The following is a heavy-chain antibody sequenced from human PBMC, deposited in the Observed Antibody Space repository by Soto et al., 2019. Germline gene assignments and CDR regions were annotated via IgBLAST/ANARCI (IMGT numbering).Heavy chain of an antibody. J-gene: IGHJ4*02. CDR2: MFHGGTT. V-gene: IGHV4-59*01. CDR3: ARERRGFGYIEY. CDR1: GSITGYY. Sequence: QVQLQESGPGLVKPSETLSLNCTVSGSITGYYWSWVRQPPGKKMEWIGYMFHGGTTKYNPSLERRATLSLDTSKNQFSLSLTSVTAADTALYYCARERRGFGYIEYWGQGALVTVS. D-gene: IGHD3-16*01.